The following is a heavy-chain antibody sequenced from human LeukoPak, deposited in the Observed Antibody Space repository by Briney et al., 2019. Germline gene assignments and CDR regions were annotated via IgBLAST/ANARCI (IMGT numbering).Heavy chain of an antibody. CDR1: GFTFSSYG. J-gene: IGHJ4*02. Sequence: GGSLRLSCAASGFTFSSYGMHWVRQAPGKGLEWVAVISYDGSNKYYADSVKGRFTISRDNSKNTLYLQMNSLRAEDTAVYYCAKSQELITMIVVVIPYFDYWGQGTLVTVSS. CDR2: ISYDGSNK. D-gene: IGHD3-22*01. V-gene: IGHV3-30*18. CDR3: AKSQELITMIVVVIPYFDY.